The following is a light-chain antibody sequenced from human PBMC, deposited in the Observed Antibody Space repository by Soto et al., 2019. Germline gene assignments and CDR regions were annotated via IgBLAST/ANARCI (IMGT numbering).Light chain of an antibody. CDR3: ISHVGHSNV. Sequence: QSVLTQPPSASGSPGQSVTISCTGTSSDVGGSDYVSWYQHHPGKAPKLMIYDVSKRPSGVPDRFSGSKSGNMASLTVSGLQADDAADYYCISHVGHSNVFGTGTKLTVL. CDR1: SSDVGGSDY. CDR2: DVS. V-gene: IGLV2-8*01. J-gene: IGLJ1*01.